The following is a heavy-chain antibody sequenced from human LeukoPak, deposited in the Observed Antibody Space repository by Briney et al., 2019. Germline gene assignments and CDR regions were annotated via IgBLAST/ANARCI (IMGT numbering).Heavy chain of an antibody. J-gene: IGHJ6*03. V-gene: IGHV3-23*01. CDR2: ICGSGGST. CDR1: GFTFSSYA. CDR3: ARFHTNVGSRYYYYMDV. Sequence: GGSLRLSCAASGFTFSSYAMSWVPQAPGKGLEWVSAICGSGGSTYYADSVKGRFTISRDNSKNTLYLQMNSLRVEDTALYYCARFHTNVGSRYYYYMDVWGKGTTVTVSS. D-gene: IGHD1-26*01.